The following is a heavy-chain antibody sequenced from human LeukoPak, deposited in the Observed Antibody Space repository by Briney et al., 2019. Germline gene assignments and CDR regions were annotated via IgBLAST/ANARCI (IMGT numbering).Heavy chain of an antibody. Sequence: GRSLRLSCAASGFTFSSYSMNWVRQAPGKGLEWVSSISSSSSYIYYADSVKGRFTISRDNAKNSLYLQMNSLRAEDTAVYYCARVHDYYGSGSMDVWGQGTTVTVSS. CDR1: GFTFSSYS. V-gene: IGHV3-21*01. CDR3: ARVHDYYGSGSMDV. D-gene: IGHD3-10*01. CDR2: ISSSSSYI. J-gene: IGHJ6*02.